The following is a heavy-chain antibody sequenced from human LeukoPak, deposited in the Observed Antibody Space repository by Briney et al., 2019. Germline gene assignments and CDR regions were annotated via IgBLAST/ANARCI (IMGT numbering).Heavy chain of an antibody. Sequence: ASVKVSCKASGYTFTSYDINWVRQATGQGLEWMGWMNPNSSNTGYAQTFQGRVTMTRNTSINTAYMELSSLRSEDTAVYYCARGVRVPAAIGYWGQGTLVTVSS. CDR3: ARGVRVPAAIGY. CDR1: GYTFTSYD. J-gene: IGHJ4*02. D-gene: IGHD2-2*01. V-gene: IGHV1-8*01. CDR2: MNPNSSNT.